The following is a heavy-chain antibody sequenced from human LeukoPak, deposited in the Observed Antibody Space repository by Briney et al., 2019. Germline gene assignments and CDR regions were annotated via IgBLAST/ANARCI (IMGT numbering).Heavy chain of an antibody. Sequence: PSETLSLTCTVSGGSISSSSYYWGWIRQPPGKGLEWIGSIYYSGSTYYNPSLKSRVTISVDTSKNQCSLKLSSVTAADTAVYYCASGPHDYGDYWGQGTLVTVSS. CDR3: ASGPHDYGDY. V-gene: IGHV4-39*07. J-gene: IGHJ4*02. CDR1: GGSISSSSYY. CDR2: IYYSGST.